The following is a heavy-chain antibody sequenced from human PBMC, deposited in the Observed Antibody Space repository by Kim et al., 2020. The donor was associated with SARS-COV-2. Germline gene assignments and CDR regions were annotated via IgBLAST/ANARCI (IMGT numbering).Heavy chain of an antibody. Sequence: QKFQGRVTMTRDTSTSTVYMELSSLRSEDTAVYYCAILAVGRDGYNRFDYWGQGTLVTVSS. CDR3: AILAVGRDGYNRFDY. V-gene: IGHV1-46*01. J-gene: IGHJ4*02. D-gene: IGHD5-12*01.